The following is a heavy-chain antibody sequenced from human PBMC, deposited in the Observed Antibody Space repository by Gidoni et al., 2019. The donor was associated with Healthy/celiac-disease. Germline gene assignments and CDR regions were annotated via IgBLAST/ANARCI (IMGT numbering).Heavy chain of an antibody. D-gene: IGHD3-10*01. V-gene: IGHV3-33*01. CDR1: GFPFSSYG. CDR3: ARDSGRGWATGGY. Sequence: QVQLVESGGGAVQPGRSLRLSCAASGFPFSSYGMHWVRQAPGKGLGWAAVIWYDGSNKYYADSVKGRFTISRDNSKNTLYLQMSSLRAEDTAVYYCARDSGRGWATGGYWGQGTLVTVSS. CDR2: IWYDGSNK. J-gene: IGHJ4*02.